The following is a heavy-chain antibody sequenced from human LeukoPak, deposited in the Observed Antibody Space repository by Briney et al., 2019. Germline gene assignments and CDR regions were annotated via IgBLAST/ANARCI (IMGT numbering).Heavy chain of an antibody. D-gene: IGHD3-10*01. J-gene: IGHJ4*02. CDR1: GFTFRNYW. CDR3: ARVPWSSVTILDY. CDR2: IKQDGSEK. V-gene: IGHV3-7*01. Sequence: PGGSLRLSCAGSGFTFRNYWMSWVRQAPGKGLEWVASIKQDGSEKYYVDSVEGRFTISRDNAKNSLFLQMNSLRAEDTAVYYCARVPWSSVTILDYWGQGTLVTVSS.